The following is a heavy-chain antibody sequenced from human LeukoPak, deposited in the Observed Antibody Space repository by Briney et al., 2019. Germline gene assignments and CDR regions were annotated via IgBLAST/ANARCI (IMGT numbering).Heavy chain of an antibody. CDR1: GYTLTELS. J-gene: IGHJ5*02. Sequence: ASVKVSCKVSGYTLTELSMHWVRQAPGKGLEWMGGFDPEDGETIYAQKFQGRVTMTEDTSTDTAYMELSSLRSEDTAVYYCATAVGRYCSSTSCYWNWFDPWGQGTLVTVSS. CDR3: ATAVGRYCSSTSCYWNWFDP. D-gene: IGHD2-2*01. CDR2: FDPEDGET. V-gene: IGHV1-24*01.